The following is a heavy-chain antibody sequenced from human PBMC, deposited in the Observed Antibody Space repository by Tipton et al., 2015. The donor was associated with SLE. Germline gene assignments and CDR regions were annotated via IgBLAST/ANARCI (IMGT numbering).Heavy chain of an antibody. CDR2: IFYSGST. J-gene: IGHJ4*02. CDR1: GGSISRYC. D-gene: IGHD4-17*01. Sequence: TLSLTCTVPGGSISRYCWNWIRQPPGKGLEWIGYIFYSGSTNYSPSLRSRVTISVDTSKNQFSLKLTSVTAADTAVYYCARDYGAYFDSGGQGTLVPVSS. V-gene: IGHV4-59*01. CDR3: ARDYGAYFDS.